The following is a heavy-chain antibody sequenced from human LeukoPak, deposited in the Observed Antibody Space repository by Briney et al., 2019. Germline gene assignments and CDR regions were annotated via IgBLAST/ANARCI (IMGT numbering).Heavy chain of an antibody. J-gene: IGHJ4*02. D-gene: IGHD2-15*01. CDR2: ISWDGGST. Sequence: XXTMHWVRQAPGKGLEWVSLISWDGGSTYYADSVKGRFTISRDNSKNSLYLQMNSLRAEDTAVYYCARDIIVGSDYWGQGTLVTVSS. CDR1: XXT. V-gene: IGHV3-43*01. CDR3: ARDIIVGSDY.